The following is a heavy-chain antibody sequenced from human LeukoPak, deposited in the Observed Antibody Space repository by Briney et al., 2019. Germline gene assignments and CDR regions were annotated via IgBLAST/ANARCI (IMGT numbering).Heavy chain of an antibody. CDR3: ARDLANYHGMDV. Sequence: GASVKVSCKASGYTFTSYGISWVRQAPGQGLEWMGWISAYNGNTHYTQKLQGRVTMTTDTSTSIAYMELRSLRSDDTAVYYCARDLANYHGMDVWGQGTTVTVSS. J-gene: IGHJ6*02. CDR1: GYTFTSYG. CDR2: ISAYNGNT. V-gene: IGHV1-18*01. D-gene: IGHD5-12*01.